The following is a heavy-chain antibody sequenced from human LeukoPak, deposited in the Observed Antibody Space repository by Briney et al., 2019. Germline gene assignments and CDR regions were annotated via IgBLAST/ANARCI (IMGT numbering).Heavy chain of an antibody. CDR1: GLTFSSYA. V-gene: IGHV3-23*01. Sequence: PGGSLRLSCTASGLTFSSYAMSWVRQAPGKGLEWVSVISDSGGSTYYADSVKGRFTISRDNSKNTLYLQMSSLRADDAALYYCAKARQDILTDYDYWSQGTLVTVYS. CDR2: ISDSGGST. D-gene: IGHD3-9*01. CDR3: AKARQDILTDYDY. J-gene: IGHJ4*02.